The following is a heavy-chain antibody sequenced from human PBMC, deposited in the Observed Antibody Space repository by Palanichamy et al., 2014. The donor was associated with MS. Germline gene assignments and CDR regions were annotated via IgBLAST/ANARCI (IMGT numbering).Heavy chain of an antibody. V-gene: IGHV1-69*01. CDR3: ARARCSSSSCDDGSDY. CDR2: VFPLFGTS. D-gene: IGHD2-2*01. CDR1: EGSFNFYA. J-gene: IGHJ4*02. Sequence: QIHLVQSGPEVKKPGSSARVSCKASEGSFNFYAVNWVRQAPGQGLEWMGGVFPLFGTSNYAQKFRGRVTITADESTTTAIMELSSLTFEDTAIYFCARARCSSSSCDDGSDYWGQGTLVTVSS.